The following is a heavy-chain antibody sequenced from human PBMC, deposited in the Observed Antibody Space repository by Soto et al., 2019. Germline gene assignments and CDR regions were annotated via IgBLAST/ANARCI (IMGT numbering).Heavy chain of an antibody. Sequence: GGSLRLSCAASGFTFSSYGMHWVRQAPGKGLEWVAVISNDGSNKYYADSVKGRFTISRDNAKNTLYLQMNSLRAEDTAVYYCARCSNSGYGPDSWGQGKMVTFSS. CDR3: ARCSNSGYGPDS. V-gene: IGHV3-30*03. CDR1: GFTFSSYG. CDR2: ISNDGSNK. D-gene: IGHD5-12*01. J-gene: IGHJ3*02.